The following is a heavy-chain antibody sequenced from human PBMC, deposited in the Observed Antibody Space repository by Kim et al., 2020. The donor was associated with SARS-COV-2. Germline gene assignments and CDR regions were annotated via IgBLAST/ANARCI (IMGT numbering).Heavy chain of an antibody. J-gene: IGHJ6*02. CDR1: GFTVSNNY. V-gene: IGHV3-66*02. CDR2: IYSGGST. D-gene: IGHD4-17*01. CDR3: ARDILVFPEYGDYVSAPEVGMDV. Sequence: GGSLRLSCAASGFTVSNNYMSWVRQAPGKGLEWVSVIYSGGSTYYADSVKGRFTISRDNSKNTLYLQMNSLRAEDTAVYYCARDILVFPEYGDYVSAPEVGMDVWGQGTTVTVSS.